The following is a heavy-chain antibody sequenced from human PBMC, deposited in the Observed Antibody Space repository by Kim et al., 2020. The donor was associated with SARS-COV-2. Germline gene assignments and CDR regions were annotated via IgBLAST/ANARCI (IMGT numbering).Heavy chain of an antibody. J-gene: IGHJ6*02. CDR3: ARDLEDTAMVSGMDV. Sequence: GGSLRLSCAASGFTFSSYAMHWVRQAPGKGLEWVAVISYDGSNKYYADSVKGRFTISRDNSKNTLYLQMNSLRAEDTDVYYCARDLEDTAMVSGMDVWGQGTTVTVSS. D-gene: IGHD5-18*01. V-gene: IGHV3-30-3*01. CDR2: ISYDGSNK. CDR1: GFTFSSYA.